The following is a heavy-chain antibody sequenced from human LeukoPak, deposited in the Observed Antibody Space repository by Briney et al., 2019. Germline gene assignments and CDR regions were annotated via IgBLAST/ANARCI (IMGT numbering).Heavy chain of an antibody. J-gene: IGHJ5*02. CDR3: ARVRYFDWLLMGWFDP. V-gene: IGHV3-48*01. CDR2: ISSSSSTI. D-gene: IGHD3-9*01. Sequence: GGTLRLSCAASGFTFSSYSMNWVRRAPAKGLEWVSYISSSSSTIYYADSVKGRFTISRDNAKNSLYLQMNSLRAEDTAVYYCARVRYFDWLLMGWFDPWGQGTLVTVSS. CDR1: GFTFSSYS.